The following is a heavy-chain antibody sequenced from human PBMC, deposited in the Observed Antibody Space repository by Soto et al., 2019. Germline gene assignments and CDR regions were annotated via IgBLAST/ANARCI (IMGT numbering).Heavy chain of an antibody. Sequence: TGGSLRLSCAASGFTFDDYAMHWVRQAPGKGLEWVSGISWNSGSIGYADSVKGRFTISRDNAKNSLYLQMNSLRAEDTALYYCAKDSYGDYDGKFDYWGQGTLVTVSS. CDR3: AKDSYGDYDGKFDY. D-gene: IGHD4-17*01. CDR2: ISWNSGSI. CDR1: GFTFDDYA. J-gene: IGHJ4*02. V-gene: IGHV3-9*01.